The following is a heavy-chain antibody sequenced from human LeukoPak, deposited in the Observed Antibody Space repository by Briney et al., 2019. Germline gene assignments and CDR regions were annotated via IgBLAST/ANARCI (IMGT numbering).Heavy chain of an antibody. CDR2: IYTSGST. Sequence: PSQTLSLTCIVSGGSISSGSYYWRWIRQPAGKGLEWIGRIYTSGSTNYNPSLKSRVTISEDTSKNQFSLKLSSVTAADTAVYYCARERTGSSSWHYYYYYMDVWGKGTTVTISS. J-gene: IGHJ6*03. V-gene: IGHV4-61*02. CDR3: ARERTGSSSWHYYYYYMDV. CDR1: GGSISSGSYY. D-gene: IGHD6-13*01.